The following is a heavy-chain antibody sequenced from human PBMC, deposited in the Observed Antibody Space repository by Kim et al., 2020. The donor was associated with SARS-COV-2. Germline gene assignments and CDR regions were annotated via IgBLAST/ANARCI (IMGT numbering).Heavy chain of an antibody. CDR3: ARDPFDEYWSAYYVGTFFFDF. CDR1: GYTFTNYY. Sequence: ASVKVSCKSSGYTFTNYYIHWVRQAPGQGLEWMGWINPNSGGTNYAQGFQGRVTMTRDTSTTTAYMDLGSLRSDDTAVYYCARDPFDEYWSAYYVGTFFFDFWGQGTLVTVSS. V-gene: IGHV1-2*02. D-gene: IGHD3-3*01. CDR2: INPNSGGT. J-gene: IGHJ4*02.